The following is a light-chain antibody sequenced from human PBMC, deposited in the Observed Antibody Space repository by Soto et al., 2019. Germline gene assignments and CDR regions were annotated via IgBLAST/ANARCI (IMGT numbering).Light chain of an antibody. CDR2: DAS. CDR3: QHYHNLPLFT. Sequence: DIQMTQSPSSLSASVGDRVTITCQASQDISNYLNWYQQEPGKAPKLLINDASNLETGVPSRCIGSGSGTQFTFTITSLQPEDIATYYCQHYHNLPLFTFGPGTKVDIQ. V-gene: IGKV1-33*01. CDR1: QDISNY. J-gene: IGKJ3*01.